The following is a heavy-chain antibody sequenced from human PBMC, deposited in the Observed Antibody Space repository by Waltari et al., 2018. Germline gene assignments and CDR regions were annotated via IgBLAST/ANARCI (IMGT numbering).Heavy chain of an antibody. CDR2: INHSGST. V-gene: IGHV4-34*01. J-gene: IGHJ3*02. CDR1: GGSFGTYF. Sequence: QVELQQWGAGFLKTSETLSLTCAVYGGSFGTYFWSWIRQPPGKGLEWFGEINHSGSTTYNPPLKSRVTISADTSKNHFSLKLSSVTAADTAVYYCARVVLDRNDAFDIWGQGTAVTISS. D-gene: IGHD2-15*01. CDR3: ARVVLDRNDAFDI.